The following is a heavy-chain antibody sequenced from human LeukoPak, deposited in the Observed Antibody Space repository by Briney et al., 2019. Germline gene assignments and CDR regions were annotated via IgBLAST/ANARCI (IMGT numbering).Heavy chain of an antibody. CDR2: IYYSGST. D-gene: IGHD2-15*01. V-gene: IGHV4-59*01. CDR1: GGSISSYY. Sequence: PSETLSLTCTVSGGSISSYYWSWIRQPPGKGLEWIGYIYYSGSTNYNPSLKSRVTISVDTSKNQFSLKLSSVTAADTAVYYCARAGYCSGGSCSYSGNWFDPWGQGTLVTVSS. J-gene: IGHJ5*02. CDR3: ARAGYCSGGSCSYSGNWFDP.